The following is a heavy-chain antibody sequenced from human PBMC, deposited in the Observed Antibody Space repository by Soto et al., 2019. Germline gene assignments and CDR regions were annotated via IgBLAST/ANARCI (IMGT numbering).Heavy chain of an antibody. CDR1: GFTFIRSA. Sequence: SVKVSCKASGFTFIRSAVQWVRQARGQRLEWVGWIVVASGNTNYAQTFQDRVTITRDMSTSTAYMDLRGLRSEDTAVYYCAADPMPTSYYNYDMDVWGQGTTVTVLL. D-gene: IGHD3-10*01. V-gene: IGHV1-58*01. CDR2: IVVASGNT. J-gene: IGHJ6*02. CDR3: AADPMPTSYYNYDMDV.